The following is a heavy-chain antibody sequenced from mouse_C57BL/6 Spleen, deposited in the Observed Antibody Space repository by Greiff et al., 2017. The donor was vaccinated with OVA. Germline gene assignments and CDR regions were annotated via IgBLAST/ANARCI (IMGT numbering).Heavy chain of an antibody. D-gene: IGHD1-1*01. CDR2: IDPETGGT. V-gene: IGHV1-15*01. CDR1: GYTFTDYE. CDR3: ITTVVGAMDY. J-gene: IGHJ4*01. Sequence: VQLQQSGAELVRPGASVTLSCKASGYTFTDYEMHWVKQTPVHGLEWIGAIDPETGGTAYNQKFKGTAILTADKSSSTAYMELRSLTSEDSDVYYSITTVVGAMDYWGQGTSVTVSS.